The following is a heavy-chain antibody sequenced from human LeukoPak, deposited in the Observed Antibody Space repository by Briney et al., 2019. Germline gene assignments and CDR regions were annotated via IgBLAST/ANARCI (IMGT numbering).Heavy chain of an antibody. CDR1: GFTFSSYA. J-gene: IGHJ4*02. CDR3: ARGRWLQARGPSFDY. D-gene: IGHD5-24*01. V-gene: IGHV3-30-3*01. CDR2: ISYDGSNK. Sequence: GGSLRLSCAASGFTFSSYAMHWVRQAPGKGLEWVAVISYDGSNKYYADSVKGRFTISRDNSKNTLYLQMNSLRAEDTAVYYCARGRWLQARGPSFDYWGQGTLVTVPS.